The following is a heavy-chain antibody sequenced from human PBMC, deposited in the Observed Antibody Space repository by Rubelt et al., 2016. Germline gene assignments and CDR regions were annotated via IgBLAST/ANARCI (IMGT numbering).Heavy chain of an antibody. D-gene: IGHD3-22*01. CDR1: GYTFTGYY. Sequence: QVQLVQSGAEVKKPGASVKVSCKASGYTFTGYYMHWVRQAPGQGLEWMGWINPNSGGTNYAQTFQGRVTMSRETSISTAYMELSRLRSDDTAVYYCARFAIGGHSSGYLFDYWGQGTLVTVSS. J-gene: IGHJ4*02. CDR3: ARFAIGGHSSGYLFDY. CDR2: INPNSGGT. V-gene: IGHV1-2*02.